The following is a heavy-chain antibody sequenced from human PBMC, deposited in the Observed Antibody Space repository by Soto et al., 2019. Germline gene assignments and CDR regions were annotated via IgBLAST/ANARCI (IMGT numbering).Heavy chain of an antibody. D-gene: IGHD1-26*01. J-gene: IGHJ5*02. Sequence: QITLKESGPTLVKPTQTLTLTCTFSGFSLPTDRVGVGWIRQPPGKALEWLAVIYWDDTKTYRPSLKSRLTSTKDPSKTPVALTITDTDPVDTATCYCAHDSGGRSLSWGQGTLVTVSS. CDR1: GFSLPTDRVG. V-gene: IGHV2-5*02. CDR3: AHDSGGRSLS. CDR2: IYWDDTK.